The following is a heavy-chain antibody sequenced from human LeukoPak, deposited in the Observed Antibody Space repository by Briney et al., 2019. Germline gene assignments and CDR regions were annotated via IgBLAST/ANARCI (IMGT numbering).Heavy chain of an antibody. J-gene: IGHJ3*02. V-gene: IGHV1-18*01. CDR2: ISAYNGNR. CDR3: ARDRYYNILTGFRRSDGFDI. Sequence: ASVKVSCKASGYTFTRYGISWVRQAPGQGLEWMGWISAYNGNRNYVQKLQGRVTMTTDTFTNTAYMELRSLRSDDTAVYYCARDRYYNILTGFRRSDGFDIWGQGTMVTVSS. D-gene: IGHD3-9*01. CDR1: GYTFTRYG.